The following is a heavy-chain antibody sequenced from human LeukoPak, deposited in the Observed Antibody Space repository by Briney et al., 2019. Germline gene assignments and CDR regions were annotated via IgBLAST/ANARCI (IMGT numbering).Heavy chain of an antibody. D-gene: IGHD3-10*01. CDR3: SRYDSDTGDFDP. CDR2: LNYSGTT. V-gene: IGHV4-39*07. Sequence: SETLSFTCTVSGGSISGSTSYWGWIRQSPGKGLEWIGLLNYSGTTYYNPSFKSRVSISIDRSRTQFSLKLSSVTAADTAFYYCSRYDSDTGDFDPWGQGTLVTISS. J-gene: IGHJ5*02. CDR1: GGSISGSTSY.